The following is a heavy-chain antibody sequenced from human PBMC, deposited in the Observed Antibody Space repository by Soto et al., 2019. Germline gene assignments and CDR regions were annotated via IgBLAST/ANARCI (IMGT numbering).Heavy chain of an antibody. J-gene: IGHJ4*02. CDR1: GFTFSSYA. CDR3: AKDTWNRGHTQEFYF. V-gene: IGHV3-30-3*01. Sequence: QVQLVESGGGVVQPGRSLRLSCAASGFTFSSYAMHWVRQAPGKGLEWVAVISSDGSNKYYADSVRGRFTISRDNSENTVYLHMSSLSGDDTDVFYCAKDTWNRGHTQEFYFWGQGTLVTVSS. D-gene: IGHD1-1*01. CDR2: ISSDGSNK.